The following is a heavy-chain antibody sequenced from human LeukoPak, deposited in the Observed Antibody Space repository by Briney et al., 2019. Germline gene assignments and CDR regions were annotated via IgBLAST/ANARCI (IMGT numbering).Heavy chain of an antibody. CDR2: ISSSGSTI. D-gene: IGHD6-13*01. CDR3: ARDECGYSSSCGMDV. Sequence: GGSLRLSCAASGFTFSSYEMNWVRQAPGKGLEWVSYISSSGSTIYYADSVKGRFTISRDNAKNSLYLQMNSLRAEDTAVYYCARDECGYSSSCGMDVWGKGTTVTVSS. V-gene: IGHV3-48*03. CDR1: GFTFSSYE. J-gene: IGHJ6*03.